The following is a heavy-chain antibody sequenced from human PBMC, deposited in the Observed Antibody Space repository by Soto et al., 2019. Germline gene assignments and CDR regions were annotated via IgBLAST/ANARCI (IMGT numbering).Heavy chain of an antibody. V-gene: IGHV5-51*01. J-gene: IGHJ6*02. CDR1: GYSFTSYW. D-gene: IGHD6-13*01. Sequence: GESLKISCKASGYSFTSYWIGGVRQMPGKGLEWMGIIYPGDSDTRYSPSFQGQVTISADKSISTAYLQWSSLKASDTAMYYCARTSAAGKYYYGMDVWGQGTTVTVSS. CDR3: ARTSAAGKYYYGMDV. CDR2: IYPGDSDT.